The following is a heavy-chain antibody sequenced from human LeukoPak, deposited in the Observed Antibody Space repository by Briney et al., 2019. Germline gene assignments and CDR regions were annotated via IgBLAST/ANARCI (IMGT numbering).Heavy chain of an antibody. CDR3: ARRPYCSSTSCYGFDP. J-gene: IGHJ5*02. D-gene: IGHD2-2*01. V-gene: IGHV4-59*08. CDR2: IYYSGST. Sequence: SGTLSLTCTVLGGPIRNYYWSWIRQPPGKGLQWIGYIYYSGSTNYNPSLKSRVTISVDTSKNQFSLKLSSVTAADTAVYYCARRPYCSSTSCYGFDPWGQGTLVTVSS. CDR1: GGPIRNYY.